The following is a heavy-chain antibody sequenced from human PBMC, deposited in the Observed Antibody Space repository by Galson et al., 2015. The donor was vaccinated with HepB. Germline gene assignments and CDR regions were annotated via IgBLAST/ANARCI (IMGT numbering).Heavy chain of an antibody. V-gene: IGHV3-64*01. J-gene: IGHJ4*02. D-gene: IGHD4-17*01. CDR2: ISSNGGST. CDR1: GFTFSSYA. Sequence: SLRLSCAASGFTFSSYAMHWVRQAPGKGLEYVSAISSNGGSTYYANSVKGRFTISRDNSKNTLYLQMGSLRAEDMAVYYCARADGVYGDYVRAHFDYWGQGSLFTVSS. CDR3: ARADGVYGDYVRAHFDY.